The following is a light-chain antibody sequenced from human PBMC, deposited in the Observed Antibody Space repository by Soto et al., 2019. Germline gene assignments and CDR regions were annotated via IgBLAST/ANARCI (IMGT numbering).Light chain of an antibody. Sequence: QSALTQPRSVSGSPGQSVTFSCTGTSSDVGGFDYVSWFQQHPGKVPKLMIYDVSKRPSGVPDRFSGSKSGNTASLTISGLQAEDEADYYCCSYAGTFRGYVFGTGTKLTVL. CDR3: CSYAGTFRGYV. CDR1: SSDVGGFDY. J-gene: IGLJ1*01. CDR2: DVS. V-gene: IGLV2-11*01.